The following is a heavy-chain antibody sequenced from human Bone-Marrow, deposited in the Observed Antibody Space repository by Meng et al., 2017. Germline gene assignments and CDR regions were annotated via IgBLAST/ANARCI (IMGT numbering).Heavy chain of an antibody. CDR3: ARDPYCSGGSCYSDDYYYYYGMDV. J-gene: IGHJ6*02. Sequence: ASVKVSCKASGYTFTGYYMHWVRQAPGQGLEWMGWINPNSGGTNYAQKFQGRVTMTRDTSISTAYMELSRLRSDDTAVYYCARDPYCSGGSCYSDDYYYYYGMDVWGQGTTVTSP. CDR1: GYTFTGYY. CDR2: INPNSGGT. D-gene: IGHD2-15*01. V-gene: IGHV1-2*02.